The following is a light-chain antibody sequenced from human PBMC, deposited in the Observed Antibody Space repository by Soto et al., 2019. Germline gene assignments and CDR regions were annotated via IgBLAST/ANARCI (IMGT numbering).Light chain of an antibody. Sequence: DIPLTQSPSSLSASLGDSITITCRASETISTFLNWYQVQPGKAPRLPVYGASYLQVGVPVRFRGSGSGTLFTLTIDNLQREDLASYFCQQFFSAVLTFGGGTRVDI. J-gene: IGKJ4*01. V-gene: IGKV1-39*01. CDR2: GAS. CDR3: QQFFSAVLT. CDR1: ETISTF.